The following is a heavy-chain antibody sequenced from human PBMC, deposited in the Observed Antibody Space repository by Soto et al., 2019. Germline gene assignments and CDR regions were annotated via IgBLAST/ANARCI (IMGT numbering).Heavy chain of an antibody. Sequence: GGALRHSCSTPGVPFRRYALSRVRPAPGKGLEWFSAISGSGGSTYYADSVKGRFTISRDNSKNTLYLQMNSLRAEDTAVYYCAKSGYSSDWYVGMDVWGQGTAVTVSS. CDR2: ISGSGGST. D-gene: IGHD6-19*01. J-gene: IGHJ6*02. CDR1: GVPFRRYA. V-gene: IGHV3-23*01. CDR3: AKSGYSSDWYVGMDV.